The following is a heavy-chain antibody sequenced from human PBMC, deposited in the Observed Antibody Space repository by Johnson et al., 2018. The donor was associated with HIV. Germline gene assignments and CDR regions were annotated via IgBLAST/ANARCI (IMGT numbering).Heavy chain of an antibody. D-gene: IGHD1-1*01. CDR2: IYSGGTT. CDR3: ARVPGSRAGDAFDV. CDR1: GLTVSSNY. Sequence: VQLVESGGGLIQPGGYLRLSCTASGLTVSSNYMSWVRQAPGKGLEWVSVIYSGGTTYHADSVKGRFTISRDNSKNTLYLQMKSLRVEDTALYYCARVPGSRAGDAFDVWGTGTMVTVSS. J-gene: IGHJ3*01. V-gene: IGHV3-53*01.